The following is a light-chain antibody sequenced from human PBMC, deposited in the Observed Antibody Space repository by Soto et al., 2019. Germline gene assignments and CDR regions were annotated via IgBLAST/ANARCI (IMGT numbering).Light chain of an antibody. CDR2: GAS. CDR1: RSVSSSY. V-gene: IGKV3-20*01. J-gene: IGKJ2*01. CDR3: QQYGSSPTYT. Sequence: EIVLTQSPGTLSLSPGERATLSCRASRSVSSSYLGWYQQKPGQAPRLLIYGASSRATGIPDRFSGSGSGTDFTLTISRLEAEDFAVYYCQQYGSSPTYTFGQGTKLEIK.